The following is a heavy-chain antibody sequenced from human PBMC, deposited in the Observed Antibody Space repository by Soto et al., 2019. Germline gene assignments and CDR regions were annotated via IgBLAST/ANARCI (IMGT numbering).Heavy chain of an antibody. J-gene: IGHJ4*02. CDR2: INPSGGST. Sequence: QVQLVQSGAEVKKPGASVKVSCKASGYTFTSYYMHWVRQAPGQGLEWMGIINPSGGSTSYAQKFQGRVNMTRATSTSTVYMELSCLRSEATAVYYCARVSSWSCFDYWGQGTLVTVSS. V-gene: IGHV1-46*01. D-gene: IGHD6-13*01. CDR1: GYTFTSYY. CDR3: ARVSSWSCFDY.